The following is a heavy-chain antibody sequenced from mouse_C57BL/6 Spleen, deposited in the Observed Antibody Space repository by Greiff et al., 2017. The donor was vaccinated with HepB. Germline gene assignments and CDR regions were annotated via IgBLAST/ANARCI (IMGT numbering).Heavy chain of an antibody. D-gene: IGHD2-4*01. J-gene: IGHJ1*03. Sequence: VQLVESGAELARPGASVKLSCKASGYTFTSYGISWVKQRTGQGLEWIGEIYPRSGNTYYNEKFKGKATLTADKSSSTAYMELRSLTSEDSAVYFGASQGDYDGGATHWYFDGWGTGTTVTVSS. V-gene: IGHV1-81*01. CDR2: IYPRSGNT. CDR1: GYTFTSYG. CDR3: ASQGDYDGGATHWYFDG.